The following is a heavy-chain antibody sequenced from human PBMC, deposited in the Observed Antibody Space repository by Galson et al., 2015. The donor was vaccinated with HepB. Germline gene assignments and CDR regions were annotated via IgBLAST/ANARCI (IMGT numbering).Heavy chain of an antibody. D-gene: IGHD3-3*01. CDR3: AGAGSTYYDFWSGYGENYFDY. V-gene: IGHV3-23*01. J-gene: IGHJ4*02. Sequence: SLRLSCAASGFTFSSYAMSWVRQAPGKGLEWVSAISGSGGSTYYADSVKGRFTISRDNSKNTLYLQMNSLRAEDTAVYYCAGAGSTYYDFWSGYGENYFDYWGQGTLVTVSS. CDR1: GFTFSSYA. CDR2: ISGSGGST.